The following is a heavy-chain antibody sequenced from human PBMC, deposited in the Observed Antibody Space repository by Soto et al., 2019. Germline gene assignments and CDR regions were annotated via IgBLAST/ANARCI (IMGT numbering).Heavy chain of an antibody. CDR1: GFTFSSYA. J-gene: IGHJ4*02. Sequence: GGSLRLSCAASGFTFSSYAMSWVRQAPGKGLEWVSAISGSGGSTYYADSVKGRFTISRDNSKNTLYLQMNSLRAEDTAVYYCAKDRGIAAAGTLRQVWYFDYWGQGTLVTVSS. V-gene: IGHV3-23*01. CDR2: ISGSGGST. D-gene: IGHD6-13*01. CDR3: AKDRGIAAAGTLRQVWYFDY.